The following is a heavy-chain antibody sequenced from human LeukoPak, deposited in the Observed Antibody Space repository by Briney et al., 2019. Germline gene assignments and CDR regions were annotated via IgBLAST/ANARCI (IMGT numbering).Heavy chain of an antibody. J-gene: IGHJ3*02. CDR2: IIPIFGTA. Sequence: ASVKVSCKASGGTFSSYAISWVRQAPGQGLEWMGGIIPIFGTANYAQKFQARVTITADESTSTAYMELSSLRSEDTAVYYCARDRIRDYAHDAFDIWGQGTMVTVSS. V-gene: IGHV1-69*13. CDR3: ARDRIRDYAHDAFDI. D-gene: IGHD3-16*01. CDR1: GGTFSSYA.